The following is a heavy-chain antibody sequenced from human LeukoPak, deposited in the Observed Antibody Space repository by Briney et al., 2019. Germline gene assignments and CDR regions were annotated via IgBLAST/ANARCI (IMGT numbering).Heavy chain of an antibody. CDR2: IYHSGST. V-gene: IGHV4-38-2*02. D-gene: IGHD3-10*01. CDR1: GYSISSGYY. J-gene: IGHJ4*02. Sequence: PSETLSLTCTVSGYSISSGYYWGWIRQPPGKGLEWIGSIYHSGSTYYNPSLKSRVTISVDTSKNQSSLKLSSVTAADTAVYYCARDGPYYGSGSYYDYWGQGTLVTVSS. CDR3: ARDGPYYGSGSYYDY.